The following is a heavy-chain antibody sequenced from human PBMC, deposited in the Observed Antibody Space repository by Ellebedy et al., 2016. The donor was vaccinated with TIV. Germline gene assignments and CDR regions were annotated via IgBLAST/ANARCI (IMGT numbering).Heavy chain of an antibody. D-gene: IGHD4-11*01. CDR1: GFTFSSYW. V-gene: IGHV3-7*01. CDR3: ARGGLVMTTVTTRPVDW. J-gene: IGHJ4*02. CDR2: IKQDGTEK. Sequence: GESPKISCAASGFTFSSYWMSWVRQAPGKGLEWVANIKQDGTEKYYVDSVNGRFTISRDNAKNSLYLQMNSLRAEDTAVYYCARGGLVMTTVTTRPVDWWGQGTLVTVSS.